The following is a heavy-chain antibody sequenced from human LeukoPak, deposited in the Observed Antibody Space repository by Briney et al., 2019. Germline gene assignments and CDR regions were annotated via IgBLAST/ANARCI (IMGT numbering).Heavy chain of an antibody. CDR1: GFTFSSYA. V-gene: IGHV3-30-3*01. CDR3: ARASCSSTSCYLADAFDI. Sequence: GGSLRLSCAASGFTFSSYAMHWVRQAPGKGLEWVAVISYDGSNKYYADSVKGRFTISRDNSKNTLYLQMNSLRAEDTAVYYCARASCSSTSCYLADAFDIWGQGTMVTVSS. J-gene: IGHJ3*02. D-gene: IGHD2-2*01. CDR2: ISYDGSNK.